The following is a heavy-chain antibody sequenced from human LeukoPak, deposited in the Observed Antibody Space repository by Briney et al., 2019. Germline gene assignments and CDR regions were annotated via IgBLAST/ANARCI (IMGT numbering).Heavy chain of an antibody. V-gene: IGHV4-59*08. J-gene: IGHJ3*02. D-gene: IGHD5-24*01. CDR3: ARHVTISGPYDASDI. CDR2: IYYSGGT. CDR1: GDSISSYY. Sequence: SETLSLTCTVSGDSISSYYWSWIRQPPGKGLECIGYIYYSGGTDYNPSFKSRVTISVDTSKNQFSLKLRSVTAADTAVYYCARHVTISGPYDASDIWGQGTMVTVSP.